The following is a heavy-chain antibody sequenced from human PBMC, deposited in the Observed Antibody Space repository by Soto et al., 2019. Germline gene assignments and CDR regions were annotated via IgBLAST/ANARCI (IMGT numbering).Heavy chain of an antibody. CDR2: FSGSGDDT. Sequence: VQLSESGGGLVQPGGSLRLSCAATGFTLRTNGMSWVRQAPGKGLEWVSSFSGSGDDTWYAASLKGRFAISRDNSKNTLYLQMNSLRAEDTALYYCAGHGGYSYLGQGTLVTVSS. CDR1: GFTLRTNG. V-gene: IGHV3-23*01. D-gene: IGHD4-17*01. J-gene: IGHJ4*02. CDR3: AGHGGYSY.